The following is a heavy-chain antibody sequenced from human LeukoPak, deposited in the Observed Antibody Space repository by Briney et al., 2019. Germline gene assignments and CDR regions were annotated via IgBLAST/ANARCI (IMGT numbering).Heavy chain of an antibody. Sequence: SETLSLTCTVSGVSVSSGGFYWTWIRQPPGKGLEWIGYIYYSGSTNYIPSLRSRLNISVDTSKNQFSLKLSSVTAANTAVSYCAREDITGTASYFDYWGQGTLVTVSS. D-gene: IGHD1-7*01. CDR2: IYYSGST. CDR3: AREDITGTASYFDY. V-gene: IGHV4-61*08. CDR1: GVSVSSGGFY. J-gene: IGHJ4*02.